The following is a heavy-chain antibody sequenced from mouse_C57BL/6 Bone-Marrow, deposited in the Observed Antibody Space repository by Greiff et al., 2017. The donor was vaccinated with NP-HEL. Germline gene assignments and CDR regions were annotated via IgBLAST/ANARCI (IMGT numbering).Heavy chain of an antibody. J-gene: IGHJ4*01. Sequence: EVKVVESGGGLVQSGRSLRLSCATSGFTFSDFYMEWVRQAPGKGLEWIAASRNKANDYTTEYSASVKGRFIVSRDTSQSILYLQMNALRAEDTAIYYCARDAPLYYDYAMDYWGQGTSVTVSS. CDR2: SRNKANDYTT. CDR1: GFTFSDFY. D-gene: IGHD1-1*01. V-gene: IGHV7-1*01. CDR3: ARDAPLYYDYAMDY.